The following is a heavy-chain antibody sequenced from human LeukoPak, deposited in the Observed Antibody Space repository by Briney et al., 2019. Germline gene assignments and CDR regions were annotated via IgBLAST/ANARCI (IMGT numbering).Heavy chain of an antibody. CDR3: ARSYYDTSGYQIDY. Sequence: ASVKVSCKVSGYTLTELSIHWVRQAPGQGLEWMGVINPSGGSTSYAQRFQGRVTMTRDTSTSTVYMELSSLRSEDTAVYYCARSYYDTSGYQIDYWGQGTLVTVSS. V-gene: IGHV1-46*01. D-gene: IGHD3-22*01. J-gene: IGHJ4*02. CDR2: INPSGGST. CDR1: GYTLTELS.